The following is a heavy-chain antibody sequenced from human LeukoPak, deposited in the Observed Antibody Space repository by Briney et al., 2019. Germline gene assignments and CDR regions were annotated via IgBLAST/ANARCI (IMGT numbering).Heavy chain of an antibody. CDR2: INHSGNT. J-gene: IGHJ3*02. CDR1: GESFSGYY. V-gene: IGHV4-34*01. Sequence: SETLSLTCAVYGESFSGYYWSWIRQPPGKGLEWIGEINHSGNTNYNPSLKSRVTISVDTSKNQFSLRLSSVTAADTAVYYCARGLASGVAAAFDIWGQGTMVTVSS. D-gene: IGHD3-3*01. CDR3: ARGLASGVAAAFDI.